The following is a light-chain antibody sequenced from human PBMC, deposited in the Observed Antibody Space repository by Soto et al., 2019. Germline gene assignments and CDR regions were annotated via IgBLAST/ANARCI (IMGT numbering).Light chain of an antibody. V-gene: IGKV2-28*01. CDR3: MQALQTPPYT. CDR2: LGS. CDR1: QSILHSNGYNY. Sequence: DIVLTQSPLSLPVTPGETASISCRASQSILHSNGYNYLSWYLQKPGQSPQLLIYLGSNRASGGADRFSGSESGTDFSLKISRVEAADVVTYYCMQALQTPPYTFGQGSKLEIK. J-gene: IGKJ2*01.